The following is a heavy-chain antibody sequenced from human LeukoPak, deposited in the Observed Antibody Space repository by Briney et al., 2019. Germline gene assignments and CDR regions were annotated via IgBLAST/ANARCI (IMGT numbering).Heavy chain of an antibody. CDR3: ARGRRRNIVVVVAATPAHNWFDP. V-gene: IGHV1-8*01. Sequence: ASVKVSCKASGYTFTSYDINWVRQATGQGLEWMGWMNPNSGNTGYAQKFQGRVTMTRNTSISTAYMELSSLRSEATAVYYCARGRRRNIVVVVAATPAHNWFDPWGQGTLVTVSS. CDR1: GYTFTSYD. CDR2: MNPNSGNT. J-gene: IGHJ5*02. D-gene: IGHD2-15*01.